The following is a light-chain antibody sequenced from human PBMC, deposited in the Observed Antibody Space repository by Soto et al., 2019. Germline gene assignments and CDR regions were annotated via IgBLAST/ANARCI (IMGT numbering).Light chain of an antibody. J-gene: IGLJ1*01. CDR3: CSYAGSYTYV. CDR2: DVS. CDR1: SSDVGGDNY. V-gene: IGLV2-11*01. Sequence: QSALTQPRSVSGSPGQSVTISCTGTSSDVGGDNYVSWYQQHPGKAPRLMIYDVSERPSGVPDRFSGSKSGNTASLTISGLQAEDEADYYCCSYAGSYTYVFGTGTKLTVL.